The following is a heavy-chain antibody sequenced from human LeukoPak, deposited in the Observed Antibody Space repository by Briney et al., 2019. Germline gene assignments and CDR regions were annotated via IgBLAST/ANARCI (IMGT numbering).Heavy chain of an antibody. Sequence: GGSLRLSCAASGFTLSDYYMSWFRLAPGKGLEWVSYSSSSGSTIYYADSVKGRFATSRDNAKNSLYLQMNSLRAEDTAVYYCARRRDFIDYWGQGTLVTVSS. CDR2: SSSSGSTI. V-gene: IGHV3-11*01. J-gene: IGHJ4*02. D-gene: IGHD3/OR15-3a*01. CDR3: ARRRDFIDY. CDR1: GFTLSDYY.